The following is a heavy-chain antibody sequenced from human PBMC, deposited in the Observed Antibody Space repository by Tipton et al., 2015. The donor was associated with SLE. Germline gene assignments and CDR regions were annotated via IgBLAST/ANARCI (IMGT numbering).Heavy chain of an antibody. Sequence: SLRLSCEVSGFSLSDYSINWVRQAPGKGLECISYISRSSSPIYYADSVKGRFTVSRDNAKNSLYLQMNSLRADDTAIYYCARVRWDYGMDVWGQGTMVIV. CDR1: GFSLSDYS. CDR2: ISRSSSPI. V-gene: IGHV3-48*04. D-gene: IGHD1-26*01. J-gene: IGHJ6*02. CDR3: ARVRWDYGMDV.